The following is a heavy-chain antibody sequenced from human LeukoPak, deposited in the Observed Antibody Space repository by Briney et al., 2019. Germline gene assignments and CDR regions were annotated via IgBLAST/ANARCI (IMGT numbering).Heavy chain of an antibody. D-gene: IGHD2-8*02. V-gene: IGHV3-7*01. CDR3: ATYRQVLLPFES. Sequence: GGSLRLSCAASGLTFSSYWMSWVRQAPGKGLEWVANIKKDGSEKYYGDSVKGRFTISRDNAKTSLYLQMNSLRAEDTAIYYCATYRQVLLPFESWGQGTLVTVSS. CDR1: GLTFSSYW. CDR2: IKKDGSEK. J-gene: IGHJ4*02.